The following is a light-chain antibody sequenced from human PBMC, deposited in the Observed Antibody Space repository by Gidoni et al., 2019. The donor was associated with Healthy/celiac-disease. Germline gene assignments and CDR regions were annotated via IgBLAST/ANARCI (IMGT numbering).Light chain of an antibody. J-gene: IGKJ1*01. CDR3: MQARQTPPA. CDR2: LGS. V-gene: IGKV2-28*01. Sequence: DIVMTQSPLSLPVTPGEPASISCRSSQSLLHSNGYNYLDWYLQKPVQSPQLLIYLGSNRASGVPDRFSGSGSGTDFTLKISRVEAEDVGVYYCMQARQTPPAFGQGTKVEIK. CDR1: QSLLHSNGYNY.